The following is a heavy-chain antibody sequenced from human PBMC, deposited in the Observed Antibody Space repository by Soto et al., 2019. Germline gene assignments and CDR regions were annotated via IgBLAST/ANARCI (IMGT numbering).Heavy chain of an antibody. J-gene: IGHJ6*03. CDR3: ARARNDYGDYYYYYMDV. CDR2: MNPNSGNT. D-gene: IGHD4-17*01. Sequence: QVQLVQSGAEVKKPGASVKVSCKASGYTFTSYDINWVRQATGQGLEWMGWMNPNSGNTGYAQKFQGRVTMTRNTSISTAYMGLSSLRSEDTAVYYCARARNDYGDYYYYYMDVWGKGTTVTVSS. CDR1: GYTFTSYD. V-gene: IGHV1-8*01.